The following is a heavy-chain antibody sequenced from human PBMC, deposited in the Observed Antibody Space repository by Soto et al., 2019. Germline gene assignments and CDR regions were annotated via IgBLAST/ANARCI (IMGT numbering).Heavy chain of an antibody. V-gene: IGHV3-30*03. D-gene: IGHD6-13*01. Sequence: QVQLVESGGGVVQPGRSLRLSCAASGFTFSSYGMHWVRQAPGKGLEWVAVISYDGSNKYYADSVKGRFTISRDNSKNTLYLQMNSLRAEDTAVYYCATGIAAAVDYWGQGTLVTVSS. CDR1: GFTFSSYG. CDR3: ATGIAAAVDY. CDR2: ISYDGSNK. J-gene: IGHJ4*02.